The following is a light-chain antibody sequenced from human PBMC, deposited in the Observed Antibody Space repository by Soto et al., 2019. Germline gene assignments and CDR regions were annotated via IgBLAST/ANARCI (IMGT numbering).Light chain of an antibody. Sequence: AIQMTQSPSYLSASVGDRVTITCRASQGIRNDLGWYQQKPGKAPKLLIYAASSLQSGVPSRFSGSGSGTDFTRTISSLQPEDFATYYCLQDYNYPWTFGQGTKVEIK. CDR2: AAS. V-gene: IGKV1-6*01. CDR3: LQDYNYPWT. CDR1: QGIRND. J-gene: IGKJ1*01.